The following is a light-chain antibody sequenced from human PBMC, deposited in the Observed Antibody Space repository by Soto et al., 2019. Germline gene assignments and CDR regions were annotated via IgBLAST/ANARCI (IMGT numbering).Light chain of an antibody. J-gene: IGKJ1*01. CDR1: PRIGSW. CDR2: KAS. CDR3: QQYNTYPTWT. V-gene: IGKV1-5*03. Sequence: DIQMTQSPSTLSASVGDRVTITCRASPRIGSWLAWYQQKPGKAPTFLIYKASSLESEVPSRLSGSGSGTEGTLTISSLHPDDFATHYGQQYNTYPTWTFGQGSKVEIK.